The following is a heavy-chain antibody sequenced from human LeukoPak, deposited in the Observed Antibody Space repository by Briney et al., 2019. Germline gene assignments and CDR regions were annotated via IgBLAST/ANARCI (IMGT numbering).Heavy chain of an antibody. CDR1: GASTGSSDHY. V-gene: IGHV4-30-4*01. CDR2: IFHTGPT. CDR3: ARDDSLGGTYY. J-gene: IGHJ4*02. Sequence: PSETLSLTCTVSGASTGSSDHYWGWVRQTPGKGLEWLVFIFHTGPTYTNPSLQSRLRISIDTSKNQSSLRLTSATAADTAIYYCARDDSLGGTYYWGPGTPVTGPS. D-gene: IGHD1-26*01.